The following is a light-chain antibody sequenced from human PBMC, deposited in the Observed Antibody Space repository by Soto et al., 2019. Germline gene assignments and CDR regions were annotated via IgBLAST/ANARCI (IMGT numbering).Light chain of an antibody. V-gene: IGKV3-15*01. CDR2: GAF. J-gene: IGKJ5*01. Sequence: EIVMTQSPSTLSVSPGERATLSCRASQSVGSNLAWYQQKPGQAPRLLIYGAFSRATGIPARFSGSGSGTDFTLIINRLDPEDSAVYYCQHNGRSFGQGTRLEIK. CDR3: QHNGRS. CDR1: QSVGSN.